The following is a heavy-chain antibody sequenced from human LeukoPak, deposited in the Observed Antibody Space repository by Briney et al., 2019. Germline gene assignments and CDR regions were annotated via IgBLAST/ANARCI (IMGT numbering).Heavy chain of an antibody. D-gene: IGHD3-22*01. CDR2: IDPNSGDT. Sequence: ASVKLSCKSSGYSFTGYFIHWVRQAPGQGLEWMGCIDPNSGDTNYAQKFQGRVSMPRDTSTRTAYMELSRLRSDDTAVYFCARSGSTGYSLDYWGQGALVTVSS. V-gene: IGHV1-2*02. CDR1: GYSFTGYF. CDR3: ARSGSTGYSLDY. J-gene: IGHJ4*02.